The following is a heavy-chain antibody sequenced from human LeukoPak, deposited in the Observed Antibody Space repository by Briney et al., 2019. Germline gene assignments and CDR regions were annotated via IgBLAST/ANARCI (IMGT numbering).Heavy chain of an antibody. CDR3: AGPQSLGYCSGGSCPFDY. V-gene: IGHV4-39*01. CDR2: IYYSGST. Sequence: SETLSLTCTVSGGSISSSSYYWGWIRQPPGKGLEWIGSIYYSGSTYYNPSLKSRVTISVDTSKNQFSLKLSSVTAADTAVYYCAGPQSLGYCSGGSCPFDYWGQGTLVTVSS. CDR1: GGSISSSSYY. D-gene: IGHD2-15*01. J-gene: IGHJ4*02.